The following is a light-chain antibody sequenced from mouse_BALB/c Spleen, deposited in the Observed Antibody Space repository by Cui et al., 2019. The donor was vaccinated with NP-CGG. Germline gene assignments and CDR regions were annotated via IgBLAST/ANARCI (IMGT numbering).Light chain of an antibody. CDR3: ALWYSNHWV. J-gene: IGLJ1*01. Sequence: QAVVTHESALTTSRGETVTLTCRSSTGAVTTSNYANWVQEKPDHLFTGLIGGTNNRAPGVPTRFSGSLIGDKAALTITGAQTGDEAIYFCALWYSNHWVFGGGTKLTVL. V-gene: IGLV1*01. CDR1: TGAVTTSNY. CDR2: GTN.